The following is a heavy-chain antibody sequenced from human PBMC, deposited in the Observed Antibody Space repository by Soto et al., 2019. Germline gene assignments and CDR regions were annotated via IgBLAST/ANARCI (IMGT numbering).Heavy chain of an antibody. V-gene: IGHV3-33*01. CDR3: ARDWAIFGVPSGTFDY. Sequence: PGGSLRLSCAASGFTFSSYGMHWVRQAPGKGLEWVAVIWYDGSNKYYADSVKGRFTISRDNSKNTLYLQMNSLRAEDTAVYYCARDWAIFGVPSGTFDYWGQGTLVTVSS. J-gene: IGHJ4*02. D-gene: IGHD3-3*01. CDR2: IWYDGSNK. CDR1: GFTFSSYG.